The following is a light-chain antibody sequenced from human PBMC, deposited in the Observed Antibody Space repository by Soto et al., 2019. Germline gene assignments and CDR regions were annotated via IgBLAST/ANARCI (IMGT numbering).Light chain of an antibody. J-gene: IGLJ1*01. V-gene: IGLV2-8*01. CDR1: SSDVGAYNY. CDR3: SSYAGSDNFRV. CDR2: EVT. Sequence: QSALTQPPSASGSPVQSVTISCTGTSSDVGAYNYVSWYQQHPGKAPKLIIYEVTKRPSGVPDRFSGSKSGNTASLTVSGLQAEDEADYYCSSYAGSDNFRVFGTGTKVTVL.